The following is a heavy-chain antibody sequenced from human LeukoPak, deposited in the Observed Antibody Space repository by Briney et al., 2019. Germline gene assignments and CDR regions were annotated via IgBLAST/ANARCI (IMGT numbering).Heavy chain of an antibody. V-gene: IGHV1-8*01. J-gene: IGHJ6*03. CDR3: ARGSHVDTAMGDYYYYMDV. CDR1: GYTFTSYD. D-gene: IGHD5-18*01. CDR2: MNPNSGNT. Sequence: GASVKVSCKASGYTFTSYDINWVRQATGQGLEWMGWMNPNSGNTGYAKKFQGRVTMTRNTSISTAYMELSSLRSEDTAVYYCARGSHVDTAMGDYYYYMDVWGKGTTVTVSS.